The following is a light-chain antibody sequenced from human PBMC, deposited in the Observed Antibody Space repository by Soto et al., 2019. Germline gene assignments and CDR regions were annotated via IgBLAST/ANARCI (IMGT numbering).Light chain of an antibody. Sequence: EIVLTQSPGTLSLSPGETATLSCRASQSVARVLTWYQHKPGQAPRLLISRASTGATGIPDRFSGSGSGTDFTLTINRLEPEDSAVYYCQQHTVSMYTFGQGTKLEIK. CDR2: RAS. CDR3: QQHTVSMYT. CDR1: QSVARV. V-gene: IGKV3-20*01. J-gene: IGKJ2*01.